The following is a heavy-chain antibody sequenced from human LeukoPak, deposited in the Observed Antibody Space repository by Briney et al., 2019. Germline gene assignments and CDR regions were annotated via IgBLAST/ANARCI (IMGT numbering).Heavy chain of an antibody. CDR3: ANYYDSGIGVWYFDY. V-gene: IGHV4-59*01. D-gene: IGHD3-22*01. Sequence: SETLSLTCTVSGGSISSYYWSWIRQPPGKGLEWIGYIYYSGSTNYNPSLKSRVTISVGTSKNQFSLKLSPVTAADTAVYHCANYYDSGIGVWYFDYWGQGTLVTVSS. CDR2: IYYSGST. CDR1: GGSISSYY. J-gene: IGHJ4*02.